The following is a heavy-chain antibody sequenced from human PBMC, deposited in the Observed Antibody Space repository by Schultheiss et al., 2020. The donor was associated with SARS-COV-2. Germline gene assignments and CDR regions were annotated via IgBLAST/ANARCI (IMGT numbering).Heavy chain of an antibody. D-gene: IGHD1-26*01. Sequence: SETLSLTCTVSGGSISSSSYYWGWIRQPPGKGLEWIGSIYYSGSTYYNPSLKSRVTISVDTSKNQFSLKLSSVTAADTAVYYCATLYSGSYYLYYYYYMDVWGKGTTVTVS. CDR2: IYYSGST. CDR1: GGSISSSSYY. J-gene: IGHJ6*03. CDR3: ATLYSGSYYLYYYYYMDV. V-gene: IGHV4-39*01.